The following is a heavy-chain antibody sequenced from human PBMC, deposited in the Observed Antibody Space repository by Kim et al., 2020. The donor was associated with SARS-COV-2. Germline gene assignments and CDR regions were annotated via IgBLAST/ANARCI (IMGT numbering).Heavy chain of an antibody. Sequence: QSFQGRVTMTRDTSTSTVYMELSSLRSEDTAVYYCARDRVPAAQDAFDIWGQGTMVTVSS. D-gene: IGHD2-2*01. CDR3: ARDRVPAAQDAFDI. J-gene: IGHJ3*02. V-gene: IGHV1-46*01.